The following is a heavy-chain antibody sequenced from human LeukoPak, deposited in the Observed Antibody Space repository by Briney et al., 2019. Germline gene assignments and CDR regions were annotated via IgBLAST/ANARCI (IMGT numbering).Heavy chain of an antibody. Sequence: ASVKVSCKVSGYTLTELSMHWVRQAPGKGLEWMGGFDPEGGETIHAQKFQGRVTMTEDTSTDTAYMELSSLRSEDTAVYYCASCPYDYVWGSYRSWVYWGQGTLVTVSS. V-gene: IGHV1-24*01. CDR3: ASCPYDYVWGSYRSWVY. D-gene: IGHD3-16*02. CDR2: FDPEGGET. CDR1: GYTLTELS. J-gene: IGHJ4*02.